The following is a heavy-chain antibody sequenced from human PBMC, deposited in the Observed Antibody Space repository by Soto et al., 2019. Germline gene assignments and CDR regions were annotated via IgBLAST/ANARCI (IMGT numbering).Heavy chain of an antibody. CDR2: INAGNGNT. D-gene: IGHD6-19*01. Sequence: ASVTVSCTASGSTFPSYYMHWVRQAPGQGLEWMGWINAGNGNTKYSQKFQGRVTITRDTSASTAYMELSSLRSEDTAVYYCARAVAVAADFDYWGQGTLVTVSS. J-gene: IGHJ4*02. V-gene: IGHV1-3*01. CDR1: GSTFPSYY. CDR3: ARAVAVAADFDY.